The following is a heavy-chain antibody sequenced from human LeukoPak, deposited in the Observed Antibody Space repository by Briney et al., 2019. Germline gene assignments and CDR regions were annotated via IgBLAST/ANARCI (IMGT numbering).Heavy chain of an antibody. CDR3: ARVIGWDEPFDI. Sequence: GSLRLSWSASGITLSSYWMHWVRQAPGKGLVWVSRINTDGNSTNYADSVKGRFTVSRDNAKNTLYLQMNSLRDEDTDVYHCARVIGWDEPFDIWGQGTMVTVSS. D-gene: IGHD1-26*01. J-gene: IGHJ3*02. V-gene: IGHV3-74*01. CDR2: INTDGNST. CDR1: GITLSSYW.